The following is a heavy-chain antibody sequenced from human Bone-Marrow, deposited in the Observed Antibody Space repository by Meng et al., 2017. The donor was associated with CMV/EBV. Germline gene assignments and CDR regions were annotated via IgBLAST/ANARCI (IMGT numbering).Heavy chain of an antibody. CDR1: GFTFSTSW. V-gene: IGHV3-7*01. J-gene: IGHJ3*02. CDR2: INQGGGGA. CDR3: ATWICGAFSCCGRCALDM. D-gene: IGHD2-2*01. Sequence: GGSLRLSCAASGFTFSTSWMSWVRQAPGKGLEWVANINQGGGGAVYVGSVQGRFTISVDNANNFLYLQMDGLRVEDTAVYYCATWICGAFSCCGRCALDMWGQGTMVTVSS.